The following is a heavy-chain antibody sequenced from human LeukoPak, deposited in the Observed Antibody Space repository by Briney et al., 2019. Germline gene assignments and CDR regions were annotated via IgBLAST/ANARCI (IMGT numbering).Heavy chain of an antibody. J-gene: IGHJ3*02. V-gene: IGHV1-18*01. CDR3: ASYYCGSGSYYNAGAFDI. D-gene: IGHD3-10*01. CDR1: GYTFSSYG. CDR2: ISGYNGNT. Sequence: ASVKVSCKASGYTFSSYGITWVRHAPGQGLEWMGWISGYNGNTNYAQKVQGRVTMTTDTTTSTAYMELRSLRSDDTAVYYCASYYCGSGSYYNAGAFDIWGQGTMVTVSS.